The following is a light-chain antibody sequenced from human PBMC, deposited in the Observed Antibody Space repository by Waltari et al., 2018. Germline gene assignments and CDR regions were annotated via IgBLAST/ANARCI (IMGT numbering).Light chain of an antibody. Sequence: EIVMTQSPATLSVSPGERATLSCRASQTISSNLAWYKQKPGQAPRLLIYDASTRATGIPARLGGGGSGTEFTLTISSLQSEDFAVYYCQQYTNWPPSITFGQGTRLEIK. CDR2: DAS. J-gene: IGKJ5*01. V-gene: IGKV3-15*01. CDR3: QQYTNWPPSIT. CDR1: QTISSN.